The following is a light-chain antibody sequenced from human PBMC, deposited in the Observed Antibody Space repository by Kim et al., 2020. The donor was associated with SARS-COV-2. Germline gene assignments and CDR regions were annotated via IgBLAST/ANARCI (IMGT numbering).Light chain of an antibody. CDR1: RNIATW. J-gene: IGKJ1*01. CDR2: KAS. CDR3: QQYKSYRWT. Sequence: DIQMTQSPSTLSASIGDRVTITCRASRNIATWVAWYQQKPGEAPRLLIYKASNLKSGVPSRFSGSGSGTEFTLTTDSLQADDLATYYCQQYKSYRWTFGQGTKVDIK. V-gene: IGKV1-5*03.